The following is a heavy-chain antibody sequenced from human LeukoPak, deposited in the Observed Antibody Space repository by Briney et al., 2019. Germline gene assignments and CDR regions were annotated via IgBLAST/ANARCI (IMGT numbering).Heavy chain of an antibody. CDR1: GYTFTSYC. CDR3: ARSYYYDSSGYLNWFDP. CDR2: ISAYNGNT. D-gene: IGHD3-22*01. Sequence: GASVKVSCKASGYTFTSYCISWVRQAPGQGLEWMGWISAYNGNTNYAQKLQGRVTMTTDTSTSTAYMELRSLRSDDTAVYYCARSYYYDSSGYLNWFDPWGQGTLVTVSS. V-gene: IGHV1-18*01. J-gene: IGHJ5*02.